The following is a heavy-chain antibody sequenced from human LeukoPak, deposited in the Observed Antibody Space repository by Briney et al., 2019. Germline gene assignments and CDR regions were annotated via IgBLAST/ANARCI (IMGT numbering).Heavy chain of an antibody. CDR2: IIPIFGTA. CDR3: ARVPYSGYDFDY. J-gene: IGHJ4*02. CDR1: GGTFSIYA. D-gene: IGHD5-12*01. Sequence: VASVNVSCKASGGTFSIYAISWVRQAPGQGLEWMGGIIPIFGTANYAQRFQGRVTITADESTSTAYMELSSLRSEDTAVYYCARVPYSGYDFDYWGQGTLVTVSS. V-gene: IGHV1-69*13.